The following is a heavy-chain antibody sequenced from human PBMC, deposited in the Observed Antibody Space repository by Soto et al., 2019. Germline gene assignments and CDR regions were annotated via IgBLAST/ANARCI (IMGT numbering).Heavy chain of an antibody. Sequence: GESLKISCKGSGYSFTSYWISWVGQMPGKGLEWMGRIDPSDSYTNYSPSFQGHVTISADKSISTAYLQWSSLKASDTAMYYCARHPISSGWYEDNWFDPWGQGTLVTVSS. J-gene: IGHJ5*02. V-gene: IGHV5-10-1*01. D-gene: IGHD6-19*01. CDR3: ARHPISSGWYEDNWFDP. CDR1: GYSFTSYW. CDR2: IDPSDSYT.